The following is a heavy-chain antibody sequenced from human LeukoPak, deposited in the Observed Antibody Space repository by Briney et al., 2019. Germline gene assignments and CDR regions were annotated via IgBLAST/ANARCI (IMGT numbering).Heavy chain of an antibody. V-gene: IGHV3-9*01. CDR2: ISWNSGSI. CDR3: AKALYYYYYGMDV. Sequence: GGSLRLSCAASGFIFDDYAMHWVRQVPGKGLEWVSGISWNSGSIGYVDSVKGRFTISRDNAKNSLFLQMNSLRAEDTALYYCAKALYYYYYGMDVWGQGTTVTVSS. J-gene: IGHJ6*02. CDR1: GFIFDDYA.